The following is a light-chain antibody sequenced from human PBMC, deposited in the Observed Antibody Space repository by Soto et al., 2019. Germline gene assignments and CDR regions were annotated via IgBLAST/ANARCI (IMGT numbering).Light chain of an antibody. Sequence: EIVMTQSPLSLSATTGQPASVAXKSSQSLLHSNGKTYLYWYXQKAXXXPKTXXXAFXNRFSGVSERFIGSGAGRDFALKIIRVEAAAVSVYYCMQTIQVPSRAFGQGTRLDIK. J-gene: IGKJ5*01. CDR2: AFX. CDR1: QSLLHSNGKTY. V-gene: IGKV2D-29*01. CDR3: MQTIQVPSRA.